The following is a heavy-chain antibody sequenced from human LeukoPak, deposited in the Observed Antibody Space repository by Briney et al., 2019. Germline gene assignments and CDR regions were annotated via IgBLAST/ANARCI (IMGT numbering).Heavy chain of an antibody. D-gene: IGHD5-18*01. V-gene: IGHV1-69*13. CDR1: GGTFNNYA. J-gene: IGHJ5*02. CDR2: IIPICGSS. CDR3: ARVTHTELSPWFDP. Sequence: SVKVSCNSSGGTFNNYAINCVRQAPAQGLEWMGGIIPICGSSNYAQKFQSRFTITADESTTTAYMEMSSLRSEDTAVYYCARVTHTELSPWFDPWGQGSLVTVSS.